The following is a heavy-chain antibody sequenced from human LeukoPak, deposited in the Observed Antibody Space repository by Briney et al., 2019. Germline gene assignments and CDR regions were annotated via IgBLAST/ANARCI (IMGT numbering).Heavy chain of an antibody. CDR1: GFTFSNYD. Sequence: GGSLRLSCAASGFTFSNYDMSSVRQAPGKWLEWVSSISDSGGSTYYADSVKGGFTISRDNSKNTLYLQMTNLRGADTAVYYCAKDLSRAVAADWFDPWDQGSLVTVSS. CDR2: ISDSGGST. J-gene: IGHJ5*02. V-gene: IGHV3-23*01. CDR3: AKDLSRAVAADWFDP. D-gene: IGHD6-19*01.